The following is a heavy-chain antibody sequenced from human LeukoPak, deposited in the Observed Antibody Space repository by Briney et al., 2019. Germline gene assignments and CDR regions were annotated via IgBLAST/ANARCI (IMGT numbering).Heavy chain of an antibody. CDR1: GFSLSTFA. D-gene: IGHD2-15*01. Sequence: GGSLRLSCVASGFSLSTFAMSWVRQSPEKGLEWVSAIGASDGYTCHADSVKGRFTMSRDISRNTVYLQMNSLRVDDTAVYFCARAPVVSCRGAFCYPLDYWGHGILITVSS. V-gene: IGHV3-23*01. J-gene: IGHJ4*01. CDR3: ARAPVVSCRGAFCYPLDY. CDR2: IGASDGYT.